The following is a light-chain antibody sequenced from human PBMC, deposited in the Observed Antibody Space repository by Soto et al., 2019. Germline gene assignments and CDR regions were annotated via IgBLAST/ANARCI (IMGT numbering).Light chain of an antibody. CDR3: SSYTSSSTSYV. J-gene: IGLJ1*01. CDR1: SSDVGGYNY. CDR2: DVS. V-gene: IGLV2-14*01. Sequence: QSRVTQPASVSGSPGQSITISCTGTSSDVGGYNYVSWYQQHPGKAPKLMIYDVSNRPSGVSNRFSGSKSGNTASLTISGLRAEDEADYYCSSYTSSSTSYVFGTGTKVTVL.